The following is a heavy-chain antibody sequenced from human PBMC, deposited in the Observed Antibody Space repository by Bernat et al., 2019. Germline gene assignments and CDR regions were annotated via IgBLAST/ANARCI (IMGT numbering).Heavy chain of an antibody. CDR2: IYYSGSP. Sequence: QPQLQESGPGLVKPSETLSLICTVSGGSISTDSYFWAWIRQPPGKGLEWIGSIYYSGSPYYNPSLKSRVTISVDTSRNQFSLKLNSVTAADTAVYYCTRLRGVTSWGQGTLVTVSS. CDR1: GGSISTDSYF. V-gene: IGHV4-39*01. D-gene: IGHD2-21*02. J-gene: IGHJ4*02. CDR3: TRLRGVTS.